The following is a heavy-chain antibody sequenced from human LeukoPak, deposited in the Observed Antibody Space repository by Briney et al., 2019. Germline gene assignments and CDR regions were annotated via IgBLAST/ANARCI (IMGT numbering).Heavy chain of an antibody. CDR1: GFTVSSNY. CDR3: ARDNPITMVRGVILGYYGMDV. CDR2: IYSGGST. V-gene: IGHV3-66*01. J-gene: IGHJ6*02. D-gene: IGHD3-10*01. Sequence: PGGSLRLSCAASGFTVSSNYMSWVRQAPGKGLEWVSVIYSGGSTYYADSVKGRFTITRDNSKNTLYLQMNSLRAEDTAVYYRARDNPITMVRGVILGYYGMDVWGQGTTVTVSS.